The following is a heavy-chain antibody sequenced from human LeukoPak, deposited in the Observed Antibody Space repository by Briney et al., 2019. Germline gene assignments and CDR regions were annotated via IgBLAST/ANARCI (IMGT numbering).Heavy chain of an antibody. V-gene: IGHV1-2*06. CDR3: ARVPRDSRGSSSSLRWFDP. CDR2: TNPNSGGT. CDR1: GFTFTGYY. D-gene: IGHD6-6*01. Sequence: ASVKVSCKASGFTFTGYYMHWVRQAPGQGLEWMGRTNPNSGGTNYAQKFQGRVTMTRDTSISTAYMELRSLRSDDTAVYYCARVPRDSRGSSSSLRWFDPWGQGTLVTVSS. J-gene: IGHJ5*02.